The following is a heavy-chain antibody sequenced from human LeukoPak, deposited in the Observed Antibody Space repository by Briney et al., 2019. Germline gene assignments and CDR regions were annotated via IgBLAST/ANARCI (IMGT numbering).Heavy chain of an antibody. V-gene: IGHV1-18*01. CDR1: GYTFISYG. Sequence: ASVKVSCKASGYTFISYGITWVRQAPGQGLEWMAWISGYNGNTNYAQNLQGRVTMTTDTSTSTAYMDLKSLRSDDTAVYYCARVNIDWRVYYFDYWGQGTLVTVSS. CDR2: ISGYNGNT. CDR3: ARVNIDWRVYYFDY. D-gene: IGHD1-1*01. J-gene: IGHJ4*02.